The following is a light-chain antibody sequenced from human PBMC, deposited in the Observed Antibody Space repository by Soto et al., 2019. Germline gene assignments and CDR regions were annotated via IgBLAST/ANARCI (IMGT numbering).Light chain of an antibody. CDR1: SSDVAGSDY. Sequence: QSVLTQPPSASGSPGQSVTISCTGTSSDVAGSDYVSWYQQHPGKAPKLIIYEVTKRPAGVPDRFSGSKSGNTGSMTVSGIHADDEYYYYCSSCARGARTHVLFGGGTKLTVL. V-gene: IGLV2-8*01. J-gene: IGLJ2*01. CDR3: SSCARGARTHVL. CDR2: EVT.